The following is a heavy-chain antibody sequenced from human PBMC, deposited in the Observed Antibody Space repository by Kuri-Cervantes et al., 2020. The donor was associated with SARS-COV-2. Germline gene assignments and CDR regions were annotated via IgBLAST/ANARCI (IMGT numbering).Heavy chain of an antibody. CDR3: AREGAGTLYTSRYYGMDV. J-gene: IGHJ6*02. D-gene: IGHD3-10*01. Sequence: SVKVSCKASGDTFSSYAISWVRQAPGQGLEWMGGIIPIFGTANYAQKFQGRVTITTDKSTSTAYMELSSLRSEDTAVYYCAREGAGTLYTSRYYGMDVWGQGTTVTVSS. CDR2: IIPIFGTA. V-gene: IGHV1-69*05. CDR1: GDTFSSYA.